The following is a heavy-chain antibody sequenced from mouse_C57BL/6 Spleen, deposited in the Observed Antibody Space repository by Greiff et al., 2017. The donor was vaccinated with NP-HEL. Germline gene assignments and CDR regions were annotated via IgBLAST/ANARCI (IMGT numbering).Heavy chain of an antibody. D-gene: IGHD1-1*01. CDR2: IDPEDGDT. V-gene: IGHV14-1*01. CDR1: GFNIKDYY. Sequence: EVQLQQSGAELVRPGASVKLSCTASGFNIKDYYMHWVKQRPEQGLEWIGRIDPEDGDTEYAPKFQGKATMTADTSSNTAYLQLSSLTSEDTAVYYWTTRYYYGSAWFAYWGQGTLVTVSA. J-gene: IGHJ3*01. CDR3: TTRYYYGSAWFAY.